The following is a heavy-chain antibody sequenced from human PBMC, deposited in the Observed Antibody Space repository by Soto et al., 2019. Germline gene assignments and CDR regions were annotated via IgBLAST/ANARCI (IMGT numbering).Heavy chain of an antibody. D-gene: IGHD3-22*01. CDR2: IDPTDSYT. CDR3: ARLTLAHDSSRYHLLDY. CDR1: GYSFTTYW. Sequence: PGESLKISCQASGYSFTTYWISWVRQMPGKGLECMGRIDPTDSYTDYGPSFEGHVTMSVDRSINTAYLEWSSLKASDSAMYYCARLTLAHDSSRYHLLDYWGLGTLVTVSS. J-gene: IGHJ4*02. V-gene: IGHV5-10-1*01.